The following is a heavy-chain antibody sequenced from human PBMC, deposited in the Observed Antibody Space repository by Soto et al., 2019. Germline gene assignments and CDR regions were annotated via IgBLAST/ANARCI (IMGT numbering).Heavy chain of an antibody. CDR3: ASVGGFGATTIDY. J-gene: IGHJ4*02. D-gene: IGHD3-10*01. CDR1: GGSISSGDYY. Sequence: QVQLQESGPGLVKPSQTLSLTCTVSGGSISSGDYYWSWIRQPPGKGLEWIGYIYYSGSTYYNPSLKCRVTXSXDXXQTPFSLKLSSVPAADTAVYYCASVGGFGATTIDYWGQGTLVTVSS. CDR2: IYYSGST. V-gene: IGHV4-30-4*01.